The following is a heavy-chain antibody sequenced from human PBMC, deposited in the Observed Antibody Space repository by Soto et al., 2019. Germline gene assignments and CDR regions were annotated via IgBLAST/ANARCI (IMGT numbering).Heavy chain of an antibody. V-gene: IGHV3-30*18. Sequence: GGSLRLSCAASGFTFSSYAMHWVRQAPGKGLEWVAVISYDGSNQYYADSVKGRFTISRDNSKNTLYLQMNGLRPEDTAVYYCAKETSRFAVPAALDYWGPGTLVTVSS. D-gene: IGHD2-2*01. J-gene: IGHJ4*02. CDR1: GFTFSSYA. CDR2: ISYDGSNQ. CDR3: AKETSRFAVPAALDY.